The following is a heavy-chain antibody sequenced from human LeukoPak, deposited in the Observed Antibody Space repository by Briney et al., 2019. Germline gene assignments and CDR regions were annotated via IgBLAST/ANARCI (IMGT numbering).Heavy chain of an antibody. V-gene: IGHV1-2*06. J-gene: IGHJ4*02. D-gene: IGHD1-14*01. Sequence: GASVKVSFKASGYTFTGYYMHWVRQAPGQGLEWMGRINPDSGGTNYAQKFQGRVTMARDTSISTAYMELSRLRSDDTAVYYCAVVDPTGKFDYWGQGTLVTVSS. CDR3: AVVDPTGKFDY. CDR2: INPDSGGT. CDR1: GYTFTGYY.